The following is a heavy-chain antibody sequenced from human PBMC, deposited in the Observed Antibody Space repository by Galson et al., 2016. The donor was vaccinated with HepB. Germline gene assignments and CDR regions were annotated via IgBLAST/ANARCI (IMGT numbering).Heavy chain of an antibody. CDR1: GGYIRSGGYS. CDR3: ARDRGGGII. V-gene: IGHV4-30-2*01. CDR2: IYYSGST. Sequence: TLSLTCAVSGGYIRSGGYSWSWIRQPPGRGLEWIGYIYYSGSTHYNPSLKSRFTISVDLSKNQFSLNLASVTAADTAVYYCARDRGGGIIWGKGILVTFSS. D-gene: IGHD3-16*01. J-gene: IGHJ4*02.